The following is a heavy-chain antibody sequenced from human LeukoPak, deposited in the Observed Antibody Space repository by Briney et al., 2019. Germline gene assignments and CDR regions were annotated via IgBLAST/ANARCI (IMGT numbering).Heavy chain of an antibody. V-gene: IGHV3-21*04. CDR1: GFTFSSYS. CDR3: AKDRRGAEDY. J-gene: IGHJ4*02. Sequence: GGSLRLYCAASGFTFSSYSMNWVRQAPGKGLKWVSSISSSSSYIYYADSVKGRFTISRDNSKNTLYLQMNSLRAEDTAVYYCAKDRRGAEDYWGQGTLVTVSS. CDR2: ISSSSSYI. D-gene: IGHD1-26*01.